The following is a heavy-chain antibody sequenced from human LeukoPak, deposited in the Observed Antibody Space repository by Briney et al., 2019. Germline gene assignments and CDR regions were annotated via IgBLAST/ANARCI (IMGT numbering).Heavy chain of an antibody. CDR2: ISYDGSNK. CDR1: GFTFSSYA. J-gene: IGHJ3*02. V-gene: IGHV3-30*04. Sequence: TGGSLRLSCAASGFTFSSYAMHWVRQAPGKGLEWVAVISYDGSNKYYADSVKGRFTISRDNSKNTLYLQMNSLRAEDTAVYYCARDIGVRGDFSLVFDIWGQGTMVTVSS. D-gene: IGHD3-10*01. CDR3: ARDIGVRGDFSLVFDI.